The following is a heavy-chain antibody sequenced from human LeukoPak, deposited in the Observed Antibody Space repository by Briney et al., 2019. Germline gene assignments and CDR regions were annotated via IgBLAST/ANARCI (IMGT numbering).Heavy chain of an antibody. CDR1: GFTVSTVY. CDR3: AREIGQLGGAFDI. CDR2: IYGGPTA. D-gene: IGHD7-27*01. V-gene: IGHV3-53*01. J-gene: IGHJ3*02. Sequence: GESLRLSCAASGFTVSTVYMTWVRQAPGKGLEWVSVIYGGPTAFYADSVKDRFTISRDNPKNTLNLQMNSLRAEDTAVYYCAREIGQLGGAFDIWGQGTMVTVSS.